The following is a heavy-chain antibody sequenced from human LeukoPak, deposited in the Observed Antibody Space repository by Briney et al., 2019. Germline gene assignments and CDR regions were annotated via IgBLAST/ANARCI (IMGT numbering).Heavy chain of an antibody. J-gene: IGHJ4*02. CDR1: GFIFNTYV. CDR2: IHHNGDIT. D-gene: IGHD1-26*01. V-gene: IGHV3-64D*06. CDR3: ARDMSGTYSFDY. Sequence: GGSLRLSCAASGFIFNTYVMTWVRQAPGKALEYVSFIHHNGDITSYADSVRGRFTVSRDNSKNTLFLELSSLRTDDTAVYYCARDMSGTYSFDYWGQGTLVTVSS.